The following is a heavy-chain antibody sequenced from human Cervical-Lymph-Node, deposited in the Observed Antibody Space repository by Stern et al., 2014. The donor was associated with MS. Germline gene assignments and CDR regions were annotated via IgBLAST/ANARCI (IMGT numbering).Heavy chain of an antibody. J-gene: IGHJ6*02. V-gene: IGHV4-31*03. CDR3: ARDQDRTGYDSWSGAPRAMDV. CDR1: GGSITSGGSY. CDR2: IYYSGRP. Sequence: QLQLQESGPGLVKPSQTLSLTCSVSGGSITSGGSYWNWIRQQPGKGLEWIGSIYYSGRPNYNPSLKSRVTISLDTSKGQFSLKLTSVTAADTAVYFCARDQDRTGYDSWSGAPRAMDVWGRGTTVTVSS. D-gene: IGHD3-3*01.